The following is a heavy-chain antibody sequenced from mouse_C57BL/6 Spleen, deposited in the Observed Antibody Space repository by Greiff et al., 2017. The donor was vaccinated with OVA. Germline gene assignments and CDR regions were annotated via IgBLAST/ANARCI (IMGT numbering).Heavy chain of an antibody. D-gene: IGHD2-1*01. J-gene: IGHJ4*01. CDR3: ARGRGNYDYAMDY. CDR1: GYTFTSYW. CDR2: IHPNSGST. Sequence: QVQLQQSGAELVKPGASVKLSCKASGYTFTSYWMHWVKQRPGQGLEWIGMIHPNSGSTNYNEKFKSKATLTVDKSSSTAYMQLSSLTSEDSAVYYCARGRGNYDYAMDYWGQGTSVTVSS. V-gene: IGHV1-64*01.